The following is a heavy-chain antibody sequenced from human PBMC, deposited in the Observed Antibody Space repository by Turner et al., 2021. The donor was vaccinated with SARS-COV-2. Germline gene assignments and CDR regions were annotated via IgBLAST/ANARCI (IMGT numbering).Heavy chain of an antibody. CDR2: ISGSGGST. D-gene: IGHD4-17*01. V-gene: IGHV3-23*01. CDR1: GFTFSSYA. CDR3: AKNGDYFDY. Sequence: VQLCASGGGVVQPGRSLRLSCAASGFTFSSYAMSWVRQAPGKGLEWVSGISGSGGSTYYEDSVKGRFTISRDNSKNTLYLQMNSLRAEDTAVYYCAKNGDYFDYWGQGTLVTVSS. J-gene: IGHJ4*02.